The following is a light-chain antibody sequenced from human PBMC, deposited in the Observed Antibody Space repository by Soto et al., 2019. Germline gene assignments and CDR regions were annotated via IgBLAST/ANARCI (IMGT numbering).Light chain of an antibody. Sequence: QSALTQSPSASASLGASVKLTCTLSSGHSSYAIAWHQQQPEKGPRYLMKLNSDGSHSKGDGIPDRFSGSSSGAERYLTISSLQSEDEADYYCQTWVTGIYVFGTGTKLT. V-gene: IGLV4-69*01. CDR1: SGHSSYA. J-gene: IGLJ1*01. CDR3: QTWVTGIYV. CDR2: LNSDGSH.